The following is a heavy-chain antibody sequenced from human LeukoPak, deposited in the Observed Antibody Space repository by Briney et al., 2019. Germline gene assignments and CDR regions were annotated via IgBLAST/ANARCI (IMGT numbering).Heavy chain of an antibody. CDR3: VKALHSSGWVFDY. D-gene: IGHD6-19*01. CDR1: GFTFSSYE. Sequence: PGGSLRLSCAASGFTFSSYEMNWVRQAPGKGLEYVSAISSNGGSTYYADSVKGRFTISRDNSKNTLYLQMSSLRAEDTAVYYCVKALHSSGWVFDYWGQGTLVTVSS. J-gene: IGHJ4*02. V-gene: IGHV3-64D*06. CDR2: ISSNGGST.